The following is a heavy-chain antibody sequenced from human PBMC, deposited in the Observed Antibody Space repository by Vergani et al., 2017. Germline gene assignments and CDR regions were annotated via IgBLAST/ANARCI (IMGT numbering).Heavy chain of an antibody. J-gene: IGHJ4*02. Sequence: QLQLQESGPGLLKPSETLSLTCSVSGTSISGSSDYWGWIRQPPGKGLEWIGYIYYSGSTYYNPSLKSRVTISVDTSKNQFSLKLSSVTAADTAVYYCARGSKWLCFDYWGQGTLVTVSS. D-gene: IGHD3-22*01. V-gene: IGHV4-30-4*08. CDR1: GTSISGSSDY. CDR3: ARGSKWLCFDY. CDR2: IYYSGST.